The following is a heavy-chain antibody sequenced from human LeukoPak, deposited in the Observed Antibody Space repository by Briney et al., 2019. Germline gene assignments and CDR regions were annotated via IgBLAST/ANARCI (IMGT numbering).Heavy chain of an antibody. CDR1: GGSISSGDYY. D-gene: IGHD3-3*01. Sequence: SETLSLTCTVSGGSISSGDYYWSWIRQPPGKGLEWIGYIYYSGSTYYNPSLKSRVTISVDTSKNQFSLKLSSVTAADTAVYYCASQYYDFWSGYSQYYFDYWGQGTLVTVSS. CDR2: IYYSGST. V-gene: IGHV4-30-4*08. J-gene: IGHJ4*02. CDR3: ASQYYDFWSGYSQYYFDY.